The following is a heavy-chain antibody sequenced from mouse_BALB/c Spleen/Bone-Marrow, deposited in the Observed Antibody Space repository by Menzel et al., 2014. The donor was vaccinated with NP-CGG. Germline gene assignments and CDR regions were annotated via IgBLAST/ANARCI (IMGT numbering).Heavy chain of an antibody. J-gene: IGHJ4*01. Sequence: LQQSGGGLVKPGGSLKLSCAASGFTFSDYYMYWVRQTPDMRLVWVAYISNGDGSTFYPATVKGRFTISRDNAKNALYLKMSRLKSEDTAMYYCARESYGYAMDYWGQGTSVTVSS. V-gene: IGHV5-12*01. D-gene: IGHD1-1*01. CDR3: ARESYGYAMDY. CDR1: GFTFSDYY. CDR2: ISNGDGST.